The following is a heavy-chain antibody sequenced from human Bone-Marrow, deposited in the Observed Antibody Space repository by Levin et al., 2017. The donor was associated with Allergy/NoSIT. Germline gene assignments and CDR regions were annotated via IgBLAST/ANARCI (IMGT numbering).Heavy chain of an antibody. CDR1: GYTFTSYG. V-gene: IGHV1-18*01. J-gene: IGHJ5*02. Sequence: ASVKVSCKASGYTFTSYGISWVRQAPGQGLEWMGWISAYNGNTNYAQKLQGRVTMTTDTSTSTAYMELRSLRSDDTAVYYCARDKVRGSYYTLFNWFDPWGQGTLVTVSS. CDR3: ARDKVRGSYYTLFNWFDP. D-gene: IGHD3-10*01. CDR2: ISAYNGNT.